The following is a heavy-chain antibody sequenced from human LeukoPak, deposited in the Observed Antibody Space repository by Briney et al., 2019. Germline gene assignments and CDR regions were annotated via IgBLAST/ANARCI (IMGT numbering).Heavy chain of an antibody. CDR3: ARDLCYDFWSGLYAFDI. CDR1: GYSISSGYY. CDR2: IYHSGST. J-gene: IGHJ3*02. V-gene: IGHV4-38-2*02. Sequence: SETLSLTCTVSGYSISSGYYWGWIRQPPGKGLEWIGSIYHSGSTYYNPSLKSRVTISVDTSKNQFSLKLSSVTAADTAVYYCARDLCYDFWSGLYAFDIWGQGTMVTVSS. D-gene: IGHD3-3*01.